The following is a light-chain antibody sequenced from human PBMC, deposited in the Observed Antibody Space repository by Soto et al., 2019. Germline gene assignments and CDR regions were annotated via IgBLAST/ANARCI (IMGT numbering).Light chain of an antibody. CDR3: QQRRGT. J-gene: IGKJ1*01. CDR2: DAS. Sequence: EIVLTQSPATLSVSPGERATLSCRASQSVSSYLAWYQQKPGQAPRLLIYDASNRATGIPARFSGSGSGTDLTLTLSSLEPEDFAVHYYQQRRGTFGQGTKLDIK. V-gene: IGKV3-11*01. CDR1: QSVSSY.